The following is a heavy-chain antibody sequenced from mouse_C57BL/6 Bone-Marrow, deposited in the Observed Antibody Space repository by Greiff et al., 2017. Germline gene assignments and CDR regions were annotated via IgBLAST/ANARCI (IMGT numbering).Heavy chain of an antibody. CDR1: GYTFTDYY. CDR3: ARGIVGRRFGC. V-gene: IGHV1-76*01. Sequence: QVQLQQSGAELVRPGASVKLSCKASGYTFTDYYINWVKQRPGQGLEWIARIYPGSGNTYYNEKFKGKATLTAEKSSSTAYMQLSSLTSEDSAFYFCARGIVGRRFGCWGQGTTLTVSS. D-gene: IGHD4-1*01. J-gene: IGHJ2*01. CDR2: IYPGSGNT.